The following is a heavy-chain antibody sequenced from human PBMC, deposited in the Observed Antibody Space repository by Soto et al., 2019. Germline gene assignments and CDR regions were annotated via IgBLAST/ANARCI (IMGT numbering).Heavy chain of an antibody. D-gene: IGHD6-6*01. CDR2: ISYDGSNK. Sequence: GGSLRLSCAASGFTFSTYGMRWVRQAPGKGLEWVAVISYDGSNKYYADSVNGRFTISRDNSKNTLYLQMNSLRAEDTAVYYCARDADYSSSSYYYYYGMDVWGQGTTVTVS. V-gene: IGHV3-30*03. CDR3: ARDADYSSSSYYYYYGMDV. CDR1: GFTFSTYG. J-gene: IGHJ6*02.